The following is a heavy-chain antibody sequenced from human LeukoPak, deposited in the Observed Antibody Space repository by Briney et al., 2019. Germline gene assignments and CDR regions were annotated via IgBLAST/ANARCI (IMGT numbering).Heavy chain of an antibody. CDR2: ISYDGSNK. CDR1: GFTFSTYW. J-gene: IGHJ4*02. D-gene: IGHD4-17*01. CDR3: AKAPGDYYGDLYYFDY. Sequence: AGGSLRLSCAASGFTFSTYWMNWYRQAPGKGLEWVAVISYDGSNKYYADSVKGQFTISRDNSKNTLYLQMNSLRAEDTAVYYCAKAPGDYYGDLYYFDYWGQGTLVTVSS. V-gene: IGHV3-30*18.